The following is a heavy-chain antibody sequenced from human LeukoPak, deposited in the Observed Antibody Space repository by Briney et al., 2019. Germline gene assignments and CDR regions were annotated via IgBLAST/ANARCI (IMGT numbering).Heavy chain of an antibody. J-gene: IGHJ4*02. CDR3: AKDSRGIVGAFDY. CDR1: GFTCSSYA. CDR2: IRYDGSNK. Sequence: GGSLRLSGAASGFTCSSYAMHWVRQAPGKGLEWVAFIRYDGSNKYYADSVKGRFTISRDNSKNTLYLQMNSLRAEDTAVYYCAKDSRGIVGAFDYWGQGTLVTVSS. V-gene: IGHV3-30*02. D-gene: IGHD1-26*01.